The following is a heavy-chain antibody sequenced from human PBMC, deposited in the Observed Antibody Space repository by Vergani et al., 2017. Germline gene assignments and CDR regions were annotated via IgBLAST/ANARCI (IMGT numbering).Heavy chain of an antibody. J-gene: IGHJ3*02. CDR2: IYSGGST. Sequence: EVQLVESGGGLIQPGGSLRLSCAASGFTVSSNYMSWVRQAPGKGLEWVSVIYSGGSTYYADSVKGRFTISRDNSKNTLYLQMNSLRAEDTAVYYCAKLVDVVQILDAFDIWGQGTMVTVSS. V-gene: IGHV3-53*01. D-gene: IGHD2-8*01. CDR3: AKLVDVVQILDAFDI. CDR1: GFTVSSNY.